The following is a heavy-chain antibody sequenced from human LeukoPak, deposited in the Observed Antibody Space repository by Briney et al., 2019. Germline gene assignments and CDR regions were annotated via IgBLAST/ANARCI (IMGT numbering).Heavy chain of an antibody. CDR2: INPGDGIT. Sequence: ASVKVSCKASGYTFTDYYMHWVRQAPGQGLEWMGIINPGDGITSYAQKLQGRVTMTRDTSTSTVYMELTSLRYEDTAVYYRGRDTLPPDDYDSSGSLVYWGQGTLVTVSS. CDR1: GYTFTDYY. CDR3: GRDTLPPDDYDSSGSLVY. V-gene: IGHV1-46*04. J-gene: IGHJ4*02. D-gene: IGHD3-22*01.